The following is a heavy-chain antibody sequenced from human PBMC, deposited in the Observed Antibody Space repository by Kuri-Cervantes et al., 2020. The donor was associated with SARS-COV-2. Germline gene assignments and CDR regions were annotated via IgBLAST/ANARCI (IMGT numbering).Heavy chain of an antibody. CDR1: GGSFSGYY. V-gene: IGHV4-34*01. J-gene: IGHJ6*02. D-gene: IGHD3-3*01. Sequence: SQTLSLTCAVYGGSFSGYYWSWIRQPPGKGLEWIGEINHSGSTNYNPSLKSRVTISVDTSKNQFSLKLSSVTAADTAAYYCARRVPPWYDFWSGYYGMDVWGQGTTVTDSS. CDR2: INHSGST. CDR3: ARRVPPWYDFWSGYYGMDV.